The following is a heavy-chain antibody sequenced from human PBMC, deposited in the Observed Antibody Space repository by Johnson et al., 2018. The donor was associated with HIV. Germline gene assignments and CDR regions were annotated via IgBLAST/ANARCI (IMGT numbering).Heavy chain of an antibody. CDR2: ISSSTDTS. Sequence: QMQLVESGGGLVKPGGSLRVSCAASGFSFSDYYMSWIRQAPGKGLEWVSYISSSTDTSYYADSVKGRFTISRDHAKNSLALQMNSLRAEDTAVYYCVRDAFDYRDASGRFGGAGFDIWGQGTVVTVSS. CDR3: VRDAFDYRDASGRFGGAGFDI. J-gene: IGHJ3*02. D-gene: IGHD3-16*01. V-gene: IGHV3-11*04. CDR1: GFSFSDYY.